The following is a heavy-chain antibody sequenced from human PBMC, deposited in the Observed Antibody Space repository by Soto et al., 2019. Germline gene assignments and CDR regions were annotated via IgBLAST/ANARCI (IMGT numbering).Heavy chain of an antibody. CDR3: ARARGYSGYDQYYFDY. V-gene: IGHV4-34*01. CDR2: INHSGST. Sequence: SETLSLTCAVYGGSFSVYYWSWIRHPPGKGLEWIGEINHSGSTNYNPSLKSRVTISVDTSKNQFSLKLSSVAAADTAVYYCARARGYSGYDQYYFDYWGQGTLVTVSS. D-gene: IGHD5-12*01. J-gene: IGHJ4*02. CDR1: GGSFSVYY.